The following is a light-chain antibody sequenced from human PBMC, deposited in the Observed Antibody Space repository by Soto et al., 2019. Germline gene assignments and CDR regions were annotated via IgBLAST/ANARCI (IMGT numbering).Light chain of an antibody. J-gene: IGLJ2*01. Sequence: QPVLTQSPSASASLGASVKLTCTLSSGHSNYAIAWHQQQSEKGPRYLMKLNSDGSHSKGDGIPDRFSGSSSGAERYLTIPSLQSEDEADYYCQTWGSGIVVFGGGTKVTVL. CDR3: QTWGSGIVV. V-gene: IGLV4-69*01. CDR2: LNSDGSH. CDR1: SGHSNYA.